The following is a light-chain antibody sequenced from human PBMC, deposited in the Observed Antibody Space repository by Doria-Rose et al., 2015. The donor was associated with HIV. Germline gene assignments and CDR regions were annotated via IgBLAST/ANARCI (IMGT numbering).Light chain of an antibody. CDR1: QSTGSF. CDR2: AAP. CDR3: QQSYSTPLT. V-gene: IGKV1-39*01. Sequence: DIQVTQSPPSLSASVGDRVTITCRASQSTGSFLNWYQQRPGKAPKLLICAAPSLQNGVPSRFSGSGSGTDFTLTISSLQPEDFATYFCQQSYSTPLTFGGGTKVEIK. J-gene: IGKJ4*01.